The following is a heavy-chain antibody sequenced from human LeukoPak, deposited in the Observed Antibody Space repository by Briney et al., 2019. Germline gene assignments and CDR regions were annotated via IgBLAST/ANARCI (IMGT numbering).Heavy chain of an antibody. CDR1: GYSISSGYY. CDR3: ARDQSGYCSGGSCYPQENWFDP. D-gene: IGHD2-15*01. J-gene: IGHJ5*02. CDR2: IYPTGST. Sequence: SETLSLTCTVSGYSISSGYYWGWIRQPPGKGLEWIGNIYPTGSTYYNPSLKSRVTISVDTSKNQFSLKVSSVTAADTAVYYCARDQSGYCSGGSCYPQENWFDPWGQGTLVTVSS. V-gene: IGHV4-38-2*02.